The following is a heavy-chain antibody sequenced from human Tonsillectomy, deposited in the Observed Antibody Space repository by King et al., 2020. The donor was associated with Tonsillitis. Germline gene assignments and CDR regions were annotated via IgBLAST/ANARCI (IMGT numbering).Heavy chain of an antibody. CDR2: IKQDGSEK. D-gene: IGHD3-9*01. CDR1: GFTFSRYW. V-gene: IGHV3-7*03. Sequence: VQLVESGGGLVQPGGSLRLSCAASGFTFSRYWMSWVRQAPGKGLEWVANIKQDGSEKYYVDSVKGRFTISRDNAKNSLYLQMNSLRAEDTAVYYCARDPPPLRYFEGHYNYGMDVWGQGTTVTVSS. J-gene: IGHJ6*02. CDR3: ARDPPPLRYFEGHYNYGMDV.